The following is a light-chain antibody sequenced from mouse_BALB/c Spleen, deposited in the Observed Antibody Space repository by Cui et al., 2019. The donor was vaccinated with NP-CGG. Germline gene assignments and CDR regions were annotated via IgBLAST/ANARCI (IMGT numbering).Light chain of an antibody. J-gene: IGLJ1*01. Sequence: AVVTQESALTTSPGETVTLTCRSSIGAVTTSNFANWVQEKPDHLFTGLIGGTNNRTPGVPARFSGSLIGDKAALTITGTQTEDEAMYFCALWYSNHWVFGGGTKLTVL. CDR2: GTN. CDR3: ALWYSNHWV. CDR1: IGAVTTSNF. V-gene: IGLV1*01.